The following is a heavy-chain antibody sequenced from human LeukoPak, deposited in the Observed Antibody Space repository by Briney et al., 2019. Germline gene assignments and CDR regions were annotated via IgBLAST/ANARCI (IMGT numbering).Heavy chain of an antibody. J-gene: IGHJ4*02. V-gene: IGHV3-66*01. CDR3: ATNSIFDY. CDR1: GFTVSFNY. D-gene: IGHD2-21*01. Sequence: PGGSLRLSCAASGFTVSFNYMSWVGQAPGKGLEWVSVISSGGTTYYADSVKGRFTISRDNSKNTLFLKMNSLRAEDTALYYCATNSIFDYWGQGTLVTVSS. CDR2: ISSGGTT.